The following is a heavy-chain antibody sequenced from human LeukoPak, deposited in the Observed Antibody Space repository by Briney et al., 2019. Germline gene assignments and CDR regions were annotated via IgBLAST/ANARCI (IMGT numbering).Heavy chain of an antibody. V-gene: IGHV1-2*02. J-gene: IGHJ4*02. D-gene: IGHD2/OR15-2a*01. CDR3: AREDASRRTLYY. CDR2: TNPNSGGT. Sequence: GASVTVSCTASGYTFTGYYMHWVRQAPGQGLEWMGGTNPNSGGTNYAQKFQGRVTMTRDTYIRAAYMELSRLRSDDAAVYYCAREDASRRTLYYWGQGTLVTVSS. CDR1: GYTFTGYY.